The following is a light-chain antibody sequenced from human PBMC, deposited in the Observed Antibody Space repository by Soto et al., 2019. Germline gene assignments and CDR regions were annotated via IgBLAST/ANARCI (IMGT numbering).Light chain of an antibody. CDR2: DAS. CDR1: QSVSSY. J-gene: IGKJ1*01. V-gene: IGKV3-11*01. CDR3: QQRGNWPRT. Sequence: EIVLTQSPATLSLSPGERATLSCRASQSVSSYLAWYQQKPGQAPRLLIYDASNRTTGIPARFSGSGSGTDFTLTISSLGPEDFAVYYCQQRGNWPRTFGQGTKVEIK.